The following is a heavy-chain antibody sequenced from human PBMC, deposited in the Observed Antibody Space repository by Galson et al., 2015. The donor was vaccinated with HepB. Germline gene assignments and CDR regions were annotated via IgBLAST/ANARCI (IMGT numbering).Heavy chain of an antibody. V-gene: IGHV3-33*01. J-gene: IGHJ4*02. CDR1: GFTFSSYG. D-gene: IGHD3-3*01. CDR2: IWYDGSNK. CDR3: ARDSLYYDFWSGYPALDY. Sequence: SLRLSCAASGFTFSSYGMHWVRQAPGKGLEWVAVIWYDGSNKYYADSVKGRFTISRDNSKNTLYLQMNSLRAEDTAVYYCARDSLYYDFWSGYPALDYWGQGTLVTVSS.